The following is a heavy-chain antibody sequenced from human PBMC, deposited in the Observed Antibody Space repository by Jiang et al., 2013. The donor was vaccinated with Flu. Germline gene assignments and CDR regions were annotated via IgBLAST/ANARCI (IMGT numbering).Heavy chain of an antibody. J-gene: IGHJ4*02. CDR1: DGSISDYH. V-gene: IGHV4-59*01. D-gene: IGHD3-22*01. Sequence: LLKPSETLSLTCTVSDGSISDYHWIWIRQSPGKGLESIGYIYYDGSANYNPSLKSRVTISVDTPKNQFSLKLSSVAAADTAVYYCARLRLVTYYSDSSSNPKTQSYLDYWGQGT. CDR2: IYYDGSA. CDR3: ARLRLVTYYSDSSSNPKTQSYLDY.